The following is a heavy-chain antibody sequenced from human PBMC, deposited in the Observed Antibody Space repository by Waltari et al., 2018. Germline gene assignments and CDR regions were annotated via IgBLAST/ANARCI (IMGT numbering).Heavy chain of an antibody. V-gene: IGHV4-39*02. J-gene: IGHJ4*02. CDR1: GGSISTSTHY. D-gene: IGHD3-10*01. CDR2: VYYNGKV. CDR3: ARSFGGSGSYKFDF. Sequence: QLQLQESGPRLVKSSETLSLTCTVSGGSISTSTHYWAWIRQTPGKGPEWIGRVYYNGKVYYNPTLESRVTMSVDTSKNHFSLDLESVTTPDTSIYFCARSFGGSGSYKFDFWGQGILVTVSS.